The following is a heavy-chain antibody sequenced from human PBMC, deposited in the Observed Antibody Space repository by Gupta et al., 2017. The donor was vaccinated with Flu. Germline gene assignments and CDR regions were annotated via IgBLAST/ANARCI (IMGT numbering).Heavy chain of an antibody. CDR3: ARIAGRGGVNWFDP. V-gene: IGHV4-59*02. Sequence: QVQLQESGQGLVKASETLSLTCTVPGGSVSFYHSTWIRQSPGKGLEWIGFLLNSGSTKYNPSLKSRATVSVDTSKDHFSLKLTSVTAADTAIYYCARIAGRGGVNWFDPWGQGTLVTVSS. CDR1: GGSVSFYH. J-gene: IGHJ5*02. CDR2: LLNSGST. D-gene: IGHD3-16*01.